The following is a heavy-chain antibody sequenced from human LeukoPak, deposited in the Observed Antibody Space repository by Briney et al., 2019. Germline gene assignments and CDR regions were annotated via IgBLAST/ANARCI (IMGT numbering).Heavy chain of an antibody. CDR3: TRREEMATIYYYYYYMDV. CDR2: IRSKGNSYAT. D-gene: IGHD5-24*01. V-gene: IGHV3-73*01. Sequence: GGSLRLSCAASGFTFSGSAMHWVRQASGKGLEGVGGIRSKGNSYATAYAASVKGRFTISRDDSKNTAYLQMNSLKTEDTAVYYCTRREEMATIYYYYYYMDVWGKGTTVTVSS. J-gene: IGHJ6*03. CDR1: GFTFSGSA.